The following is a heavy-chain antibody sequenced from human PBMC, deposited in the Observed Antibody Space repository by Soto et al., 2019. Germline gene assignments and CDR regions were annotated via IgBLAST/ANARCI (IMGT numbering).Heavy chain of an antibody. CDR2: TRNKANSYST. J-gene: IGHJ4*02. Sequence: GGSLRLSCAASGFTFSDHYMDWVRQAPGKGLEWVGRTRNKANSYSTEYAASVKGRFTISRDDSKNSLYLQMNSLKTADTAVYYCARRNYPYYFDYWGQGTLVTVSS. CDR1: GFTFSDHY. CDR3: ARRNYPYYFDY. D-gene: IGHD4-4*01. V-gene: IGHV3-72*01.